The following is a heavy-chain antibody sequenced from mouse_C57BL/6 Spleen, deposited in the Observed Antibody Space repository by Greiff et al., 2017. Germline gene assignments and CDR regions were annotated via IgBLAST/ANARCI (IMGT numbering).Heavy chain of an antibody. D-gene: IGHD1-1*01. Sequence: LQQSVAELVGPGASVQFFFPASGLNIKNTHMPWGKQRPETGLGGIGRVDPANGNTKYAPKFQGKATITADTSSNTAYLQLSSLTSEDTAIYYCAREDYYGSSYPYYAMDYWGQGTSVTVSS. J-gene: IGHJ4*01. CDR2: VDPANGNT. CDR3: AREDYYGSSYPYYAMDY. CDR1: GLNIKNTH. V-gene: IGHV14-3*01.